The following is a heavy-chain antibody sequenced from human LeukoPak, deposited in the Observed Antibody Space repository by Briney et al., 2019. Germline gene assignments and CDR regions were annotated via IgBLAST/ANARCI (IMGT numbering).Heavy chain of an antibody. CDR2: IYGGGST. D-gene: IGHD1-26*01. V-gene: IGHV3-53*01. Sequence: PGGSLRLSCAATGLSVSSNFMSWVRQAPGKGLEWVSVIYGGGSTYYADSVKGRFTISRDNSKNTLYLQMNSLRAEDTAVYYCAKDSGSYPPHDYWGQGTLVTVSS. CDR1: GLSVSSNF. J-gene: IGHJ4*02. CDR3: AKDSGSYPPHDY.